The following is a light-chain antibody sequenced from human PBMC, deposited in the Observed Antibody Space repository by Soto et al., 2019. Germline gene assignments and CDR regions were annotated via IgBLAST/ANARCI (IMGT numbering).Light chain of an antibody. CDR3: QQYGSSPPT. Sequence: IVLIQSPDTLSLSPGERATLSCRASRSLSSDYLAWYQQKPGQAPRLLFYHASRRATGTPDRFSVSGSGTDFTLTISSLQSEDFAVYYCQQYGSSPPTFGQGTKVDIK. J-gene: IGKJ1*01. V-gene: IGKV3-20*01. CDR1: RSLSSDY. CDR2: HAS.